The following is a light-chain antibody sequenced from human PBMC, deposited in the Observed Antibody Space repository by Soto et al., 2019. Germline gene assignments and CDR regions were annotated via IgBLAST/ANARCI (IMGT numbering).Light chain of an antibody. J-gene: IGKJ1*01. CDR1: QRLTSDY. CDR2: DTV. Sequence: EIVLTQSPGTVSLSPWETATLSCRASQRLTSDYLAWYQQRPGQSPRLLIFDTVRRATDVPDRFTGSGSGTDFTLTITRLEPEDFAVYFCQQYGRSLWTFGQGTKVDI. CDR3: QQYGRSLWT. V-gene: IGKV3-20*01.